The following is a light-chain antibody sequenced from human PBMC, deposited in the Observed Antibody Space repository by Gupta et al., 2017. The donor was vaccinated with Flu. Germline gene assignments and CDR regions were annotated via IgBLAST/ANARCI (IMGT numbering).Light chain of an antibody. CDR3: QQYNRYSWT. Sequence: ERVTITCRASQSISSRLDWYQQKPEKSPKLLIKKASTLKTGVPSRFAGSGSGTDFTLTINSLQPDDFAAYYCQQYNRYSWTFGQGTKVEMK. J-gene: IGKJ1*01. CDR1: QSISSR. V-gene: IGKV1-5*03. CDR2: KAS.